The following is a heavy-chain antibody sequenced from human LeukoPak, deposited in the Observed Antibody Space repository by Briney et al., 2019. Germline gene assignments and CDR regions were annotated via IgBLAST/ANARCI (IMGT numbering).Heavy chain of an antibody. CDR3: AKDPSGIAAAGRAY. V-gene: IGHV3-30*02. CDR1: GFTFSSYG. D-gene: IGHD6-13*01. CDR2: IRYEGSNK. Sequence: GGSLRLSCAASGFTFSSYGMHWVRQAPGKGLEWVAFIRYEGSNKYYADSVKGRFTISRDNSKNTLYLQMNSLRAEDTAVYYCAKDPSGIAAAGRAYGGQGTLVTVSA. J-gene: IGHJ4*02.